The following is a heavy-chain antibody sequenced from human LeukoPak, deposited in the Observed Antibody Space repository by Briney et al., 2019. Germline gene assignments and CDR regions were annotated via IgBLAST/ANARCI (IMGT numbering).Heavy chain of an antibody. Sequence: SETLSLTCTVSGGSISSYYWSWIRQPPGKGLEWIGYIYYSGSTNYNPSLKSRVTISVDTSKNQFSLKLSSVTAADTAVYYCAATRYLGDGYNYVLDYWGQGTLVTVSS. D-gene: IGHD5-24*01. V-gene: IGHV4-59*13. CDR3: AATRYLGDGYNYVLDY. CDR2: IYYSGST. J-gene: IGHJ4*02. CDR1: GGSISSYY.